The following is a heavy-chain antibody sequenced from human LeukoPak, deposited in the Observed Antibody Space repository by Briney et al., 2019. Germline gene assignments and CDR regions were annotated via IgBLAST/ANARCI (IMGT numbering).Heavy chain of an antibody. CDR2: IYTSGST. J-gene: IGHJ4*02. CDR3: ARDSLVEMATITDY. CDR1: GGSISSGSYY. D-gene: IGHD5-24*01. Sequence: SETLSLTCTVSGGSISSGSYYWSWIRQPAGKGLEWIGRIYTSGSTNYNPSLKSRVTISVDTSKNQFSLKLSSVTAADTAVYYCARDSLVEMATITDYWGQGTLVTVSS. V-gene: IGHV4-61*02.